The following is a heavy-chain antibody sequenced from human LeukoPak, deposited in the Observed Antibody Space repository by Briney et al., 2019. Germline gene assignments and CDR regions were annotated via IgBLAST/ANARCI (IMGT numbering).Heavy chain of an antibody. CDR3: ARDLAYCGGDCFVD. V-gene: IGHV4-34*01. Sequence: SETLSLTCAVYGGSFSGYYWSWIRQPPGKGLEWIGEINHSGSTNYNPSLKSRVTISVDTSKNQFSLKLSSVTAADTAVYYCARDLAYCGGDCFVDWGQGTLVTVSS. CDR2: INHSGST. D-gene: IGHD2-21*02. CDR1: GGSFSGYY. J-gene: IGHJ4*02.